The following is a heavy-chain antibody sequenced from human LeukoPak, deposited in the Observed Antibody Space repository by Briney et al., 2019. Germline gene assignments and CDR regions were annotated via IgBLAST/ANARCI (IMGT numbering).Heavy chain of an antibody. Sequence: GGSLRLSCAASGFTFSSYAMHWVRQAPGKGLEWVAVISYDGCNKYYADSVKGRFTISRDNSKNTLYLQMNSLRAEDTAVYYCARGPSGLADFDYWDQGTLVTVSS. CDR1: GFTFSSYA. CDR3: ARGPSGLADFDY. J-gene: IGHJ4*02. V-gene: IGHV3-30*04. CDR2: ISYDGCNK.